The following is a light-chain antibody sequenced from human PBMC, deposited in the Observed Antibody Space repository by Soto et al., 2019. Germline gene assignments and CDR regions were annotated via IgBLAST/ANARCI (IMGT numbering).Light chain of an antibody. J-gene: IGKJ1*01. CDR3: QQYGSSRT. CDR2: GGS. CDR1: QSVSRNY. Sequence: EIVLTQSPGTLSLSPGERATLSCRASQSVSRNYLAWYQQKPGQAPRLLMYGGSNRATGIPDRFRGSGSGTDFSLTISRLEPEDFAVYYCQQYGSSRTFGQGTKVDIK. V-gene: IGKV3-20*01.